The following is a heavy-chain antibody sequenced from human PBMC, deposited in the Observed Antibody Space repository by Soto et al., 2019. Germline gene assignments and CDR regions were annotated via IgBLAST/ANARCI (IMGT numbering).Heavy chain of an antibody. CDR2: ITGSGRYT. CDR3: AKDRSRARTFYDSSGYYPNDAFDI. V-gene: IGHV3-23*01. CDR1: GFTFRNNV. J-gene: IGHJ3*02. D-gene: IGHD3-22*01. Sequence: WGSLILSCAASGFTFRNNVLSWVRQAPGKGLDWVSGITGSGRYTYYADSVKCRFTISRDNSKNTLYLQMNSLRAEDTAVYYCAKDRSRARTFYDSSGYYPNDAFDIWGQGTMVTVSS.